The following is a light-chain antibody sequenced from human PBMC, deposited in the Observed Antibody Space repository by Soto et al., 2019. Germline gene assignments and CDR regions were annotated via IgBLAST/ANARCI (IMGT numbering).Light chain of an antibody. CDR2: SAS. CDR1: QSVSSN. Sequence: EILMTQSPATLSVSPGERATLSCRASQSVSSNLAWYQQKPGQAPRLLIYSASTRATGIPARFSGSGSGTEFTLTISSLQSEDFAVYYCQQYDNWPFTFGGGTKVEIK. J-gene: IGKJ4*01. CDR3: QQYDNWPFT. V-gene: IGKV3-15*01.